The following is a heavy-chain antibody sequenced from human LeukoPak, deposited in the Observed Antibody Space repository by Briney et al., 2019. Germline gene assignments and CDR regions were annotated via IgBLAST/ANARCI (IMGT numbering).Heavy chain of an antibody. CDR2: ISAYNGNT. CDR1: GYTFTSYG. CDR3: ALPINDYETDSFDI. V-gene: IGHV1-18*01. Sequence: ASVKVSCKASGYTFTSYGISWVRQAPGQGLEWMGWISAYNGNTNYAQKLQGRVTMTTDTFTSTAYMELRSLRSDDTAVYYCALPINDYETDSFDIWGQGTMVTVSS. J-gene: IGHJ3*02. D-gene: IGHD4-17*01.